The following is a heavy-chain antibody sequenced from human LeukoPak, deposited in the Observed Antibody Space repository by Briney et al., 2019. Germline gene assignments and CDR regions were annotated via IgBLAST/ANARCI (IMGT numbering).Heavy chain of an antibody. CDR2: IYHSGST. D-gene: IGHD3-9*01. CDR3: ASLRYFDWLLYLHAFDI. Sequence: PSETLSLTCAVSGYSISSGYYWGWIRQPPGKGLXXXXSIYHSGSTYYNPSLKSRVTISVDTSKNQFSLKLSSVTAADTAVYYCASLRYFDWLLYLHAFDIWGQGTMVTVSS. V-gene: IGHV4-38-2*01. J-gene: IGHJ3*02. CDR1: GYSISSGYY.